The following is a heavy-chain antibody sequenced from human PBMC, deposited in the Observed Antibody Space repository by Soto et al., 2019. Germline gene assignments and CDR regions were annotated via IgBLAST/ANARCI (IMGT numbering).Heavy chain of an antibody. CDR2: IWYDGSNK. CDR1: GFTFSSYG. J-gene: IGHJ3*02. V-gene: IGHV3-33*01. D-gene: IGHD3-22*01. Sequence: QVQLVESGGGVVQPGRSLRLSCAASGFTFSSYGMHWVRQAPGKGLEWVAVIWYDGSNKYYADSVKGRFTISRDNSKNTLYLQMNSLRAEDTAVYYCARDRYYDDSSGYPGTFDIWGQGTMVTVSS. CDR3: ARDRYYDDSSGYPGTFDI.